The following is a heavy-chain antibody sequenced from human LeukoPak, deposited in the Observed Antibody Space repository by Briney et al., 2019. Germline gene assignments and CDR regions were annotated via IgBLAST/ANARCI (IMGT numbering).Heavy chain of an antibody. D-gene: IGHD6-13*01. Sequence: SETLSLTCAVYGGSFSGYYWSWIRQPPGKGLEWIGYIYYSGSTNYNPSLKSRVTISVDTSKNQFSLKLSSVTAADTAVYYCARRLWGIAASWFDPWGQGTLVTVSS. CDR2: IYYSGST. V-gene: IGHV4-59*08. J-gene: IGHJ5*02. CDR3: ARRLWGIAASWFDP. CDR1: GGSFSGYY.